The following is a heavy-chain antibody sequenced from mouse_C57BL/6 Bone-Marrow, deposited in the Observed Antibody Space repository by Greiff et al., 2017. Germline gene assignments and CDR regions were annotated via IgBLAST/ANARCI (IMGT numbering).Heavy chain of an antibody. Sequence: LVESGAELVRPGASVKLSCTASGFNIKDDYMHWVKQRPEQGLEWIGWIDPENGDTEYASKFQGKATITADASSNTAYLQLSSLTSEDTAVYYCTAYSFYWYFDVWGTGTTVTVSS. CDR2: IDPENGDT. CDR3: TAYSFYWYFDV. CDR1: GFNIKDDY. V-gene: IGHV14-4*01. D-gene: IGHD2-12*01. J-gene: IGHJ1*03.